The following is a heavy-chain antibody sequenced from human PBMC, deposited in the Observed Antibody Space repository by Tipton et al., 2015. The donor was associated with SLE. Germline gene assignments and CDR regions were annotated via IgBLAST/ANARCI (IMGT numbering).Heavy chain of an antibody. D-gene: IGHD2-2*01. V-gene: IGHV4-31*03. CDR1: GGSISSGGSY. CDR2: IYYSGST. CDR3: ASVVVVPVAKLEWFDP. Sequence: LTCTVSGGSISSGGSYWSWIRQHPGKGLEWIGYIYYSGSTYYNPSLKSRVTISVDTSKNHFSLKLSSVTAADTAVYYCASVVVVPVAKLEWFDPWGQGTLVTVSS. J-gene: IGHJ5*02.